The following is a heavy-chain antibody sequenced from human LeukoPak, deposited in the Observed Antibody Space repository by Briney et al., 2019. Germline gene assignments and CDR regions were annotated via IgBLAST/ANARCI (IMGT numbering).Heavy chain of an antibody. D-gene: IGHD3-22*01. CDR1: GYTFTSYY. J-gene: IGHJ4*02. Sequence: GASVKVSCKASGYTFTSYYMHWVRQAPGQGLEWMGIINPSGGSTSYAQKFQGRVTITADESTSTAYMELSSLRSEDTAVYYCARGTTQENYYDSSGYSITFDYWGQGTLVTVSS. V-gene: IGHV1-46*01. CDR3: ARGTTQENYYDSSGYSITFDY. CDR2: INPSGGST.